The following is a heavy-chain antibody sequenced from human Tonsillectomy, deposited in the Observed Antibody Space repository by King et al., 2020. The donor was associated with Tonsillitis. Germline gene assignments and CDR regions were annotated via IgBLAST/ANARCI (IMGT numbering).Heavy chain of an antibody. CDR3: AKDSGSTVMELFYYYGMDV. CDR2: IRYDGSNK. V-gene: IGHV3-30*02. D-gene: IGHD3-10*01. J-gene: IGHJ6*02. CDR1: GFTFSNYG. Sequence: VQLVESGGGVVQPGGSLRLSCAASGFTFSNYGMHWVRQAPGKGLEWGAFIRYDGSNKYYADSVKGRFTISRDNSKNTLYLQMNSLRAEDTAVYYCAKDSGSTVMELFYYYGMDVWGQGTTVTVSS.